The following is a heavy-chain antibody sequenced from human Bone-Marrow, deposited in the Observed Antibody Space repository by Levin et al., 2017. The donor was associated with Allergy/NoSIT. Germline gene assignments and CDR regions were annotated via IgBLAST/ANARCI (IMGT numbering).Heavy chain of an antibody. Sequence: GGSLRLSCAASGFTFSLHWMHWVRQVPGKGLVWVSRISGDGETTTYADSVEGRFTISRDNAKRMVYLQLESLRAEDTAVYYCVREAWGARDRFDSWGQGTLIRVSS. CDR2: ISGDGETT. D-gene: IGHD7-27*01. V-gene: IGHV3-74*03. CDR1: GFTFSLHW. J-gene: IGHJ4*02. CDR3: VREAWGARDRFDS.